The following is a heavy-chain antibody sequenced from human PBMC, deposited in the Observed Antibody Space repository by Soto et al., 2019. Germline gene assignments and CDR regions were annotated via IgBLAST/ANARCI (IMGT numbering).Heavy chain of an antibody. Sequence: QVQLEQSGAEMKKPGSSVNVSCKISGGTFNTIALSWVRQSPGQGLEWMGGIIPLFGAGNYAEKFRDRVTITADESSSTMTMELTSLRSEDTAVYYCARGAPEGYTYGYGALHFCGQGTMVIGSS. J-gene: IGHJ3*01. CDR3: ARGAPEGYTYGYGALHF. D-gene: IGHD5-18*01. V-gene: IGHV1-69*01. CDR2: IIPLFGAG. CDR1: GGTFNTIA.